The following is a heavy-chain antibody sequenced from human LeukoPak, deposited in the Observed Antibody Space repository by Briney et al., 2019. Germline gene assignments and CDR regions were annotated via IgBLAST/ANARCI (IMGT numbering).Heavy chain of an antibody. CDR1: GVTFSSYS. D-gene: IGHD5-18*01. J-gene: IGHJ4*02. V-gene: IGHV3-48*01. CDR3: ARGYSS. Sequence: PGGSLRLSCAASGVTFSSYSMNWVRQAPGKGLEWVAYISSSRSPIYYADSVKGRFTISRDNSKNTLYLQMNSLRAEDTAVYYCARGYSSWGQGTLVTVSS. CDR2: ISSSRSPI.